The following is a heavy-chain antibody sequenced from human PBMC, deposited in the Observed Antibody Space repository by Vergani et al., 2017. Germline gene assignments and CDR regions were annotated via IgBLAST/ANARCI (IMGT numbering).Heavy chain of an antibody. Sequence: EVQLLESGGGLVQPGGSLRRSCAASGLTFRSDAMSWVRQAPGKGREWVSAISGSGGSTYYAYAVKGRFTISRDNSKNTLYLQMNSRRAEDTAVYYCAKYLRASSGLLPTGYYYYGMDVWGQGTTVTVSS. CDR3: AKYLRASSGLLPTGYYYYGMDV. D-gene: IGHD6-19*01. J-gene: IGHJ6*02. CDR1: GLTFRSDA. V-gene: IGHV3-23*01. CDR2: ISGSGGST.